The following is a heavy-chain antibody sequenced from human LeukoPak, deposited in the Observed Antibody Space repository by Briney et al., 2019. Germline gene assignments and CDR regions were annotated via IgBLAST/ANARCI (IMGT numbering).Heavy chain of an antibody. CDR2: FFPGDGDS. J-gene: IGHJ3*02. CDR3: ARPASSSWDDAFKI. D-gene: IGHD6-13*01. V-gene: IGHV5-51*01. Sequence: GESLKISCKASGNNSSKYWINWVRQVPGKGLEWMGIFFPGDGDSSYSPSFEGQVTISADKSTSTAYLQWSSLKASDTAMYYCARPASSSWDDAFKIWGQGTMVTVSS. CDR1: GNNSSKYW.